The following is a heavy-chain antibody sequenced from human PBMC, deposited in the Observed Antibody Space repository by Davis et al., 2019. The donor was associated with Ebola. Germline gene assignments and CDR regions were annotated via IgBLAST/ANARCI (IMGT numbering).Heavy chain of an antibody. J-gene: IGHJ3*02. CDR3: ARAVAASAFDI. CDR1: GFTVSSNY. Sequence: GGSLRLSCAASGFTVSSNYMSWVRQAPGKGLEWVANIKQDGSEKYYVDSVKGRFTISRDNAKNSLYLQMNSLRAEDTAVYYCARAVAASAFDIWGQGTMVTVSS. CDR2: IKQDGSEK. D-gene: IGHD4-23*01. V-gene: IGHV3-7*03.